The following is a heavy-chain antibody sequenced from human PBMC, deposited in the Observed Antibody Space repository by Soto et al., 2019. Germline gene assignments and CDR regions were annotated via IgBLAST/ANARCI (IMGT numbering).Heavy chain of an antibody. CDR1: GYTFTNFG. D-gene: IGHD2-15*01. Sequence: ASVKVSCKASGYTFTNFGINWVRQAPGQGLEWMGWINPDNGNTEYAQKVQGRVTLSTDTSTRTAYMEVRSLRSDDTAVYYCARDPRYCSGHTCNNWFDPWGEGSLVTVSS. CDR3: ARDPRYCSGHTCNNWFDP. CDR2: INPDNGNT. J-gene: IGHJ5*02. V-gene: IGHV1-18*01.